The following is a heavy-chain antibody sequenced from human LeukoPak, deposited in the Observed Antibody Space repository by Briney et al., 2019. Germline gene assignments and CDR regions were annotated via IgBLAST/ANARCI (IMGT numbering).Heavy chain of an antibody. J-gene: IGHJ6*03. CDR2: IIPIFGTA. CDR3: ARGGNWNYYYYYMDV. V-gene: IGHV1-69*06. CDR1: GGTFSSYA. Sequence: SVKVSCKASGGTFSSYAISWVRQAPGQGLEWMGGIIPIFGTANYAQKFQRRVTITADKSTSTAYMELSSLRSEDTAVYYCARGGNWNYYYYYMDVWGKGTTVTVSS. D-gene: IGHD1-20*01.